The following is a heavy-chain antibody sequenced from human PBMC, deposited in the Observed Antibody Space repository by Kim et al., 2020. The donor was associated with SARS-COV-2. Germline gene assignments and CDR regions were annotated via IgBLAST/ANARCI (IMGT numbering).Heavy chain of an antibody. CDR1: GGSISSYY. D-gene: IGHD2-2*01. J-gene: IGHJ5*02. V-gene: IGHV4-59*01. Sequence: SETLSLTCTVSGGSISSYYWGWIRQPPGKGLEWIGYIYYSGSTNYNPSLKSRVTISVDTSKNQFSLKLSSVTAADTAVYYCARVALGYCSSTSCHKGFDPWGQGTLVTVSS. CDR3: ARVALGYCSSTSCHKGFDP. CDR2: IYYSGST.